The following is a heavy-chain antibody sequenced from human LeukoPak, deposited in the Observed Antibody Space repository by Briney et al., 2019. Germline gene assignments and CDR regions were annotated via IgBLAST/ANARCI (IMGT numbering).Heavy chain of an antibody. D-gene: IGHD3-10*01. Sequence: GGSLRLSCAASGFTFSSYGMSWVRQAPGKGLEWVSVIIVSGGSTYYADSVKGRFTISRDNSKNTLYLQMNSLRAEDTAVYYCARDNYGSGSYYTLYYYYYMDVWGKGTTVTVSS. CDR2: IIVSGGST. V-gene: IGHV3-23*01. J-gene: IGHJ6*03. CDR1: GFTFSSYG. CDR3: ARDNYGSGSYYTLYYYYYMDV.